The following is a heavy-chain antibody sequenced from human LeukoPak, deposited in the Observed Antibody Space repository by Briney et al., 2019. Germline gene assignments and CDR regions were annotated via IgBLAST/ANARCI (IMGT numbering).Heavy chain of an antibody. CDR1: GGSISSSSYY. CDR2: IYYSGST. J-gene: IGHJ3*02. D-gene: IGHD6-13*01. Sequence: SETLSLTFTVSGGSISSSSYYWGWIRQPPGKGLEWIGSIYYSGSTYYNPSLKSRVTISVDTSKNQFSLKLSSVTAADTAVYYCARELSSSWANDAFDIWGQGTMVTVSS. V-gene: IGHV4-39*02. CDR3: ARELSSSWANDAFDI.